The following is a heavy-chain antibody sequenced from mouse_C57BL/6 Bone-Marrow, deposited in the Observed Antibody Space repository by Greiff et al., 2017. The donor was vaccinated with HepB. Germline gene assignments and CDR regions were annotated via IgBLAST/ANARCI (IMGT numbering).Heavy chain of an antibody. CDR2: INPSSGST. J-gene: IGHJ2*03. CDR3: ARTRRTDK. D-gene: IGHD3-3*01. Sequence: QVQLQQPGAELVKPGASVKLSCKASGYTFTSYWISWVKQRPGQGLEWIGMINPSSGSTNYNEKFKSKATLTVDKSSSTAFMQRSSLTSVDSAVYYCARTRRTDKWDRGHSPTVTS. CDR1: GYTFTSYW. V-gene: IGHV1-64*01.